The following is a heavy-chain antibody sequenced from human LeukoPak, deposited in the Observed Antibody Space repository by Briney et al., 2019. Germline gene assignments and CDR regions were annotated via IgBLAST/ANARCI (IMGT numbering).Heavy chain of an antibody. CDR1: GYTFTSYD. J-gene: IGHJ4*02. CDR2: MNPNSGNT. CDR3: AIHSSSWYNYFDY. V-gene: IGHV1-8*01. Sequence: ASVKVSCKASGYTFTSYDINWVRQATGQGLEWMGWMNPNSGNTGYAQKFQGRVTMTRNTSISTAYMELSSLRSEDTAVYYCAIHSSSWYNYFDYWGQGTLVTVSS. D-gene: IGHD6-13*01.